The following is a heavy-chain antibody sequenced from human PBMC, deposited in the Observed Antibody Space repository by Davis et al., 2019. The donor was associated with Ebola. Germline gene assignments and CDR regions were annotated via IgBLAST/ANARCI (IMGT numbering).Heavy chain of an antibody. CDR2: INPHNGNT. V-gene: IGHV1-18*01. J-gene: IGHJ4*02. D-gene: IGHD1-1*01. CDR3: ARAQFPTTSDH. CDR1: GGSFSTFS. Sequence: AASVKVSCKASGGSFSTFSINWLRQAPGQGLEWMGWINPHNGNTNYAQNVQGRVTMTTDTSTSTAYMEVGSLRSDDTAVYYCARAQFPTTSDHWGQGTLVTVSS.